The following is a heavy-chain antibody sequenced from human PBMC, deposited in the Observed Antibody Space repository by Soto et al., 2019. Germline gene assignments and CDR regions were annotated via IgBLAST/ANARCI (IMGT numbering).Heavy chain of an antibody. D-gene: IGHD6-19*01. CDR3: AREGLYGSIQDNTFDI. CDR1: GCTFNRHD. Sequence: QVQLVQSGAEVKRSGASVRISCKASGCTFNRHDINWVRQATGQGPEWIGWMNPNSGNTGYAQKFQGRVTMTRDSSITTAYMDLSSLTSEDTANYYCAREGLYGSIQDNTFDIWGQGTMVSVSS. V-gene: IGHV1-8*01. J-gene: IGHJ3*02. CDR2: MNPNSGNT.